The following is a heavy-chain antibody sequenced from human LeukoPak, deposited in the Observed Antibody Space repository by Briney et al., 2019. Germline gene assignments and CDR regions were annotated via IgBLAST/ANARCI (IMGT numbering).Heavy chain of an antibody. CDR3: ARGTGLKAFDI. Sequence: ASVKVSCKASGYTFTSYAIHWVRQAPGQRLEWMGWSNAGNGNTRYSQEFQGRVTITRDTSASTAYMELSSLRSEDTAVYYCARGTGLKAFDIWGQGTMVTVSS. CDR2: SNAGNGNT. D-gene: IGHD3-10*01. CDR1: GYTFTSYA. J-gene: IGHJ3*02. V-gene: IGHV1-3*01.